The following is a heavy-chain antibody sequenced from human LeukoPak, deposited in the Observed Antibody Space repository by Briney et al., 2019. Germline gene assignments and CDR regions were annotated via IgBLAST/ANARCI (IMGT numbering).Heavy chain of an antibody. V-gene: IGHV5-51*01. Sequence: GESLKISCKGSGYNFTNYWIGWVRQMPVKGLEWMGITYPSDSDTRYRPSFQGQVTISADKSISTAYLQWSGLKASDTAMYYCARGYYDSSGYYLYDAFDIWGPGTMVTVSS. CDR2: TYPSDSDT. D-gene: IGHD3-22*01. CDR1: GYNFTNYW. J-gene: IGHJ3*02. CDR3: ARGYYDSSGYYLYDAFDI.